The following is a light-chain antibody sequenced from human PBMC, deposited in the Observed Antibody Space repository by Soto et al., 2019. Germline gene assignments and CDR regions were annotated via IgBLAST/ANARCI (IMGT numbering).Light chain of an antibody. CDR1: QSLTSSY. CDR3: QQYEKWPPSIT. CDR2: GAS. J-gene: IGKJ5*01. Sequence: DIVLTPSPGTLSLSPGERATLSCRASQSLTSSYLAWYQQKPGQSPRLLIYGASTRATGISARFSGSGSGTEFTLTISSLQSEDFAVYYCQQYEKWPPSITFGQGTRLEIK. V-gene: IGKV3-15*01.